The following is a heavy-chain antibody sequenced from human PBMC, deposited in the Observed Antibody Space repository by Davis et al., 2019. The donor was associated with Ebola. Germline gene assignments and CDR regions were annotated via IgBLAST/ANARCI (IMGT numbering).Heavy chain of an antibody. V-gene: IGHV1-3*02. CDR3: ARGREGGATPDY. D-gene: IGHD1-26*01. J-gene: IGHJ4*02. Sequence: ASAKVSCKASGYTFPSYSMHLVRQAPGQRLEWMGWSNAGNGNTKYSQEFQGRVTITRNTSISTAYMELSSLRSEDTAVYYCARGREGGATPDYWGQGTLVTVSS. CDR1: GYTFPSYS. CDR2: SNAGNGNT.